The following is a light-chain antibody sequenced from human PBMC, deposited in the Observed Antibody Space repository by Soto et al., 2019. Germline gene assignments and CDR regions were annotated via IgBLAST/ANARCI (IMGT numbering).Light chain of an antibody. Sequence: QSVLTQPPSASGTPGQRVTISCSGSSSNIGTYTVNWYQQLPGTAPKLLIYNNDQRPSGVPDRFSGFKYGTAASLAISGLQSEDEAGYYCAAWDDSLSGLYVFGTATKLTVL. CDR1: SSNIGTYT. J-gene: IGLJ1*01. V-gene: IGLV1-44*01. CDR3: AAWDDSLSGLYV. CDR2: NND.